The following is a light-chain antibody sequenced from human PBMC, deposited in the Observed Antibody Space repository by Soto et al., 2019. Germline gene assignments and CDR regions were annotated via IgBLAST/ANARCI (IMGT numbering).Light chain of an antibody. Sequence: LSGWVGVKITIAARASQSISNWLAWYQQKPGKAPKLLIYKASSLASGVPSRFSGSGSGTEFTLTINRVEPEDFAVYFCQQYAGSPRTFGQGTKVDIK. CDR1: QSISNW. CDR2: KAS. J-gene: IGKJ1*01. V-gene: IGKV1-5*03. CDR3: QQYAGSPRT.